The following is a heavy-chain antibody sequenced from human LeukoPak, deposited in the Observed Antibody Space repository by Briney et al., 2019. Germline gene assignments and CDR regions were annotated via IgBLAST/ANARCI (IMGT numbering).Heavy chain of an antibody. CDR2: IYHSGST. CDR1: GYSISSGYY. Sequence: SETLSLTCAVSGYSISSGYYWGWIRQPPGKGLEWIGSIYHSGSTYYNPSLKGRATISVDTSTNQFSLKLSSVTAADTAVYYCARVNSYYYMDVWGKGTTVTVSS. V-gene: IGHV4-38-2*01. CDR3: ARVNSYYYMDV. J-gene: IGHJ6*03.